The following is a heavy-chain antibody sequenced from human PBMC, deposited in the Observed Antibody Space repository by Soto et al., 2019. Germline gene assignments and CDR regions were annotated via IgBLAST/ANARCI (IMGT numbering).Heavy chain of an antibody. V-gene: IGHV3-74*01. CDR2: IDPDGSST. CDR3: ATAGSYRFDY. CDR1: GFTFSTYW. Sequence: EVQLVESGGGLVQPGGSLRLSCVGSGFTFSTYWMHWVRQAPGMGLEWVSRIDPDGSSTTYADSVKGRFTISRDNARNTLYLQMNSLRGEDTAVYYCATAGSYRFDYWGQQGTLVTVSS. J-gene: IGHJ4*02. D-gene: IGHD3-16*02.